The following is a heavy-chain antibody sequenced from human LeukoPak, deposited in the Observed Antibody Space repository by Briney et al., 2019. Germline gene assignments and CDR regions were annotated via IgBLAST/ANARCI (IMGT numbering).Heavy chain of an antibody. V-gene: IGHV4-34*01. CDR2: INHSGSA. J-gene: IGHJ3*02. Sequence: SETLSLTCAVYGGSFSGYYWSWIRQPPGKGLEWIGEINHSGSANYNPSLKSRVTISVDTSKNQFSLKLSSVTAADTAVYYCARGGYYYDSSGYYYPPDAFDIWGQGTMVTVSS. D-gene: IGHD3-22*01. CDR1: GGSFSGYY. CDR3: ARGGYYYDSSGYYYPPDAFDI.